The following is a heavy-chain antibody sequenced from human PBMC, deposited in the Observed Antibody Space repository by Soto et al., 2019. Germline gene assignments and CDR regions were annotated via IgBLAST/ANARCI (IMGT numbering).Heavy chain of an antibody. CDR1: VGSISSGGFY. CDR3: ARGWASSGYYFDY. V-gene: IGHV4-31*03. CDR2: IYYSGST. D-gene: IGHD3-22*01. J-gene: IGHJ4*02. Sequence: TLSLTCTLSVGSISSGGFYWSSVRPHPGKGLEWSGYIYYSGSTSYNPYLKSRVNISVDTSKNQFSLKLSSVTAADTAVYYCARGWASSGYYFDYRGQGTLVNVS.